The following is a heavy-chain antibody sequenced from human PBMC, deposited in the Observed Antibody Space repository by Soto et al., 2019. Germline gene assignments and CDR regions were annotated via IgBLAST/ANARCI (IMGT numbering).Heavy chain of an antibody. CDR2: MYPGDSDT. Sequence: GESLKISCRCSGYDFNPNWFGWVRQLPGRGLEWVGIMYPGDSDTRYNPSLQGHVTLSVDVTVSTAFLQWRSLETSDTGRYFCARLPRDCNKTSCYYADHWGQGTQVTVSS. J-gene: IGHJ4*02. CDR1: GYDFNPNW. CDR3: ARLPRDCNKTSCYYADH. V-gene: IGHV5-51*01. D-gene: IGHD3-3*01.